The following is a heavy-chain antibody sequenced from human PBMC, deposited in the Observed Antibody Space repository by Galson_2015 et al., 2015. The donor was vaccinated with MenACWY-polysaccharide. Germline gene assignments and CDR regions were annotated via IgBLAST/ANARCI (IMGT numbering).Heavy chain of an antibody. D-gene: IGHD6-6*01. J-gene: IGHJ1*01. Sequence: SLRLSCAASGFIFSNYWMSWVRQAPGKGLEWVANIKQDGSEKYYVDSVKGRFTISRDNAKNSLYLQMNSLRAEDTAVYYCARIGYRSSTCVYWGKGTLITVSS. CDR2: IKQDGSEK. CDR1: GFIFSNYW. V-gene: IGHV3-7*01. CDR3: ARIGYRSSTCVY.